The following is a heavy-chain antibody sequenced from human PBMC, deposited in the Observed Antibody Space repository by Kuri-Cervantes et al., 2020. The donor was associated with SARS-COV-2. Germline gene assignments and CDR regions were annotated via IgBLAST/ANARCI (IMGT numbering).Heavy chain of an antibody. CDR2: IKQDGSEK. V-gene: IGHV3-7*01. Sequence: GGSLRLSCAASGFTFSSYWMSWVRQAPGKGLEWVANIKQDGSEKYYVDSVKGRFTISRDNAKNSLYLQMNSLRAEDTAVYYCARDRGPQGYYYDSSGYSQNAFDIWGQGTMVTVSS. CDR1: GFTFSSYW. D-gene: IGHD3-22*01. CDR3: ARDRGPQGYYYDSSGYSQNAFDI. J-gene: IGHJ3*02.